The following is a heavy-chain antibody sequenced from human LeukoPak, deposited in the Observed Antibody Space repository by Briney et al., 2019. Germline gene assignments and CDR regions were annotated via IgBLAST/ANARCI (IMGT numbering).Heavy chain of an antibody. CDR2: ISGSGGST. D-gene: IGHD3-16*01. Sequence: PGGSPRLSCAASGFTFSSYAMSWVRQTPGKGLEWVSAISGSGGSTYYADSVKGRFTISRDNSKNTLFLQMNSLRAEDTAFYYCASSLLTRGRGPSDYWGQGTLVTVSS. CDR1: GFTFSSYA. J-gene: IGHJ4*02. V-gene: IGHV3-23*01. CDR3: ASSLLTRGRGPSDY.